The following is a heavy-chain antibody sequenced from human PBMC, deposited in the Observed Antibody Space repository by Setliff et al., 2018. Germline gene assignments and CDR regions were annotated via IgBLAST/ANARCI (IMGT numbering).Heavy chain of an antibody. V-gene: IGHV4-39*01. CDR2: FYYSGSI. J-gene: IGHJ6*03. CDR1: GGSISSSGYY. Sequence: SETLSLTCSVSGGSISSSGYYWGWIRQPPGKGLEWIGSFYYSGSIYYNPSLKSRVTISVDTSKNQFSLNLSSVTAADTAVYYCARMSGFLYMDVWGKGTTVTVSS. D-gene: IGHD3-3*01. CDR3: ARMSGFLYMDV.